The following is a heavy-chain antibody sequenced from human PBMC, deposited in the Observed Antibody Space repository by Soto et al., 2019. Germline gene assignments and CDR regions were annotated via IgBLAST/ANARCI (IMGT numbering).Heavy chain of an antibody. V-gene: IGHV3-30*03. Sequence: QVQLVESGGGVVQPGRSLRLSCAASGFTFSNYGMHWARQAPGKGLEWVAGISYDGSNKYYAESVKGRFTISRDNSKNTLYLQMNSLRPEDTAVYYCAGGCYIFDYCGQGTLVTVSP. CDR2: ISYDGSNK. D-gene: IGHD5-18*01. CDR3: AGGCYIFDY. CDR1: GFTFSNYG. J-gene: IGHJ4*02.